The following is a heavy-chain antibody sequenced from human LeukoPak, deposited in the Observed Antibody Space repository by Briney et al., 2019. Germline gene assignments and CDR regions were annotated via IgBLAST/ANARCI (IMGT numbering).Heavy chain of an antibody. D-gene: IGHD3-16*01. CDR2: IYWDDDK. V-gene: IGHV2-5*02. Sequence: SGPTLVNPTQTLTLTCTFSGFSLSTSGVGVGWIRQPPGKALEWLALIYWDDDKRYSPSLKSRLTITKDTSKNQVVLPKTHMDPVDTATYYCAHSRVYYIVWGSYSDSWGQGTLVTVSS. CDR1: GFSLSTSGVG. J-gene: IGHJ4*02. CDR3: AHSRVYYIVWGSYSDS.